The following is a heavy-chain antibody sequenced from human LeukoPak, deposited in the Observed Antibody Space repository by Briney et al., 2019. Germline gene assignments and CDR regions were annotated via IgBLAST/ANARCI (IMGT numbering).Heavy chain of an antibody. Sequence: ASVKVSCKASGYTFSRYDITWVRQAAGQGLEWMGWISVYNGSTKYAQKLQGRVTMTTDTSTSTAYMELRSLRSDDTAAYYCARAEGALGTTVTFDYWGQGTLVTVSS. D-gene: IGHD4-11*01. CDR2: ISVYNGST. CDR3: ARAEGALGTTVTFDY. J-gene: IGHJ4*02. CDR1: GYTFSRYD. V-gene: IGHV1-18*01.